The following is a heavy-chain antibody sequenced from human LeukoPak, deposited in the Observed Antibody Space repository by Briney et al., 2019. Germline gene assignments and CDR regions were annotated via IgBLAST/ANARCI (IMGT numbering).Heavy chain of an antibody. CDR2: INHSGST. Sequence: SETLSLTCAVYGGSFSGYYWSWIRQPPGKGLEWIGEINHSGSTNYNPSLKSRVSISVDTSKNQFSLKLSSVTAADTAVYYCARGENYYGSGSYPPGHWGQGTLVTVSS. J-gene: IGHJ4*02. V-gene: IGHV4-34*01. CDR1: GGSFSGYY. D-gene: IGHD3-10*01. CDR3: ARGENYYGSGSYPPGH.